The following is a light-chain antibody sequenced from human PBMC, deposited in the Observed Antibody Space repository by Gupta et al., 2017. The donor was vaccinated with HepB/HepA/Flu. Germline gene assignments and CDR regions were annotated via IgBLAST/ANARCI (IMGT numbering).Light chain of an antibody. CDR1: SSNIGTGYD. Sequence: QSVLTQPPSVSGAPGQRVTISCSGTSSNIGTGYDVHWYQQLPGKAPKVLIYGNNIRPAGVPDRFSGSKSGTAAYLVITGLQADDEADYYCQSYDTSLDVVFGGGTKLTV. CDR2: GNN. J-gene: IGLJ2*01. CDR3: QSYDTSLDVV. V-gene: IGLV1-40*01.